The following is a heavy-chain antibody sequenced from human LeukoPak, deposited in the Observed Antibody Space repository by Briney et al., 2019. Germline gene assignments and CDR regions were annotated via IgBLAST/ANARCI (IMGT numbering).Heavy chain of an antibody. J-gene: IGHJ4*02. CDR3: AQLRTLDY. CDR1: GFTFSSYA. CDR2: IKQDGSDK. Sequence: GGSLRLSCAASGFTFSSYAMSWVRQAPGKGLEWVANIKQDGSDKYYVDSVKGRFTISRDNAKNSLYLQMNSLRAEDTAVYYCAQLRTLDYWGQGTLVTVSS. V-gene: IGHV3-7*01. D-gene: IGHD2-2*01.